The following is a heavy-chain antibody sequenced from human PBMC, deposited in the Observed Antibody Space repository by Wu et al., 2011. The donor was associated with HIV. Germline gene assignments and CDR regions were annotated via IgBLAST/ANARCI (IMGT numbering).Heavy chain of an antibody. CDR3: ARGPWAQRTSWSNYYQAMDV. J-gene: IGHJ6*02. V-gene: IGHV1-69*15. Sequence: SVKVSCKASGGTSAAMLSVGCDRPLDKGLSGWRIIPIFGAASYAQKFQGRVTITSDESTNTAYLELSSLRSEDTAVYYCARGPWAQRTSWSNYYQAMDVWGQGTTVIVSS. D-gene: IGHD2-2*01. CDR2: IIPIFGAA. CDR1: GGTSAAML.